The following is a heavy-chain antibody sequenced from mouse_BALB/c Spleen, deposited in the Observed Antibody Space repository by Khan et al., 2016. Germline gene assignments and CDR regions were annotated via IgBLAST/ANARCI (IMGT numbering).Heavy chain of an antibody. V-gene: IGHV4-1*02. CDR2: INPDSSTI. CDR1: GFDFSRYW. Sequence: EVKLLESGGGLVQPGGSLKLSCAASGFDFSRYWMSWVRQAPGKGLEWIGEINPDSSTINYTPSLKDKFIISRDNAKNTLYLQMSKVRSEDTVLYYCAREGDWDAPWFAYWGQGTLLTVSA. D-gene: IGHD4-1*01. CDR3: AREGDWDAPWFAY. J-gene: IGHJ3*01.